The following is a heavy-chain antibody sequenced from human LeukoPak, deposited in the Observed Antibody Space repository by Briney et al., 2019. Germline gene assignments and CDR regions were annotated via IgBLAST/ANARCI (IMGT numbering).Heavy chain of an antibody. CDR2: IYYSGST. D-gene: IGHD3-3*01. Sequence: SETLSLTCTVSGGSISSYYWSWIRQPPGKGLEWIGYIYYSGSTNYNPSLKSRVTISVDTSKNQFSLKLSSVTAADTAVYYCARGSRTIFGVVPFDYWGQGTLVTVSS. V-gene: IGHV4-59*08. J-gene: IGHJ4*02. CDR3: ARGSRTIFGVVPFDY. CDR1: GGSISSYY.